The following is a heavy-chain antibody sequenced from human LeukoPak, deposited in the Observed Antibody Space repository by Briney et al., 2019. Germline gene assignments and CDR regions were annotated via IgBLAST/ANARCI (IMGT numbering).Heavy chain of an antibody. J-gene: IGHJ5*02. CDR1: GGSISDGVYY. CDR3: AREKAAYCTGDCHSFDR. D-gene: IGHD2-21*02. Sequence: SETLSLTCTVSGGSISDGVYYWNWIRQSPGKGLEWIGYIYYSENTYYNPSLKSRVTISIDTSKNQFFLKVTSVTAADTATYFCAREKAAYCTGDCHSFDRWGQGILVTVSS. CDR2: IYYSENT. V-gene: IGHV4-30-4*01.